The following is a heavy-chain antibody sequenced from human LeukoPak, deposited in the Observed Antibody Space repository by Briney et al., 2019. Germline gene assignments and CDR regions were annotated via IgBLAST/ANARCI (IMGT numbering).Heavy chain of an antibody. J-gene: IGHJ4*02. CDR3: ARDPYYYGSGSYFDY. CDR1: GGSISTYY. D-gene: IGHD3-10*01. CDR2: IYHSGST. Sequence: PSETLSLTCTVSGGSISTYYWSWIRQPPGKGLEWIGEIYHSGSTNYNPSLKSRVTISVDKSKNQFSLKLSSVTAADTAVYYCARDPYYYGSGSYFDYWGQGTLVTVSS. V-gene: IGHV4-59*12.